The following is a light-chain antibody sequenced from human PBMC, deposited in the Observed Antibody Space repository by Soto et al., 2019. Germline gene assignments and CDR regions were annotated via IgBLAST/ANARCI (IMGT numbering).Light chain of an antibody. CDR3: QQSYSNPLT. Sequence: DIRMTQSPSSLSASVGDRVTITCRASQSISTYLSWYQQKPGKAPKLLIYGATRLQSGAPSRFTGSGSGTEFTLTISSLQPEDFATYSCQQSYSNPLTFAQGTKVAIK. CDR2: GAT. V-gene: IGKV1-39*01. J-gene: IGKJ2*01. CDR1: QSISTY.